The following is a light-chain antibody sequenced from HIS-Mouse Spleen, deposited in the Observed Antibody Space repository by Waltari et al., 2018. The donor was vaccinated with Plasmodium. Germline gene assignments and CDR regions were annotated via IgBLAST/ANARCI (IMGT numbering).Light chain of an antibody. Sequence: EIVLTQSPGTLSLSPGERATLSCRASQSVSSSYLAWYQQKPGQAPRLLIYGASSRATGMPDRVSGSGSGTDFTLTISRLEPEDFAVYYCQQYGSSPFTFGPGTKVDIK. V-gene: IGKV3-20*01. CDR2: GAS. CDR1: QSVSSSY. CDR3: QQYGSSPFT. J-gene: IGKJ3*01.